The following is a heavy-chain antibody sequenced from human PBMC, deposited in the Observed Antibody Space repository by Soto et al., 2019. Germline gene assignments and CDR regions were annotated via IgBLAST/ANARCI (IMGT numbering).Heavy chain of an antibody. D-gene: IGHD3-9*01. V-gene: IGHV3-23*01. CDR1: GFTFSSYA. J-gene: IGHJ4*02. CDR2: ISGSGGST. Sequence: PGGSLRLSCAASGFTFSSYAMSWVRQAPGKGLEWVSAISGSGGSTYYADSVKGRFTISRDNSKNTLYLQMNSLRAEDTAVYYCAKESPSLWDILTGYSDYWGQGTLVTVSS. CDR3: AKESPSLWDILTGYSDY.